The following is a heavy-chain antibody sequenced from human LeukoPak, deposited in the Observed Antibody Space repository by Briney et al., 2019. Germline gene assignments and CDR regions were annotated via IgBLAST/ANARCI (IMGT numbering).Heavy chain of an antibody. J-gene: IGHJ6*03. CDR3: ARAPSRTGTTSYYYYYYMDV. CDR1: GYTFTSYD. CDR2: MNPNSGNT. V-gene: IGHV1-8*01. D-gene: IGHD1-7*01. Sequence: ASVKVSCKASGYTFTSYDINWVRHATGQGLEWMGWMNPNSGNTGYAQKFQGRVTMTRNTSISTAYMELSSLRSEDTAVYYCARAPSRTGTTSYYYYYYMDVWGKGTTVTVSS.